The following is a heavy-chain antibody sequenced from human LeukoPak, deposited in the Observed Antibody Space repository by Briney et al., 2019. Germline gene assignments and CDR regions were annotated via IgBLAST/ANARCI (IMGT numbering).Heavy chain of an antibody. CDR1: GGTFSSYA. D-gene: IGHD5-12*01. CDR2: IIPIFGTA. J-gene: IGHJ4*02. CDR3: ARPRGYSGYDSPYFDY. Sequence: SVKVSCKASGGTFSSYAISWVRQAPGQGLEWMGGIIPIFGTANYAQKFQGRVTITTDESTNTAYMELSSLRSEDTAVYYCARPRGYSGYDSPYFDYWGQGTLVTVSS. V-gene: IGHV1-69*05.